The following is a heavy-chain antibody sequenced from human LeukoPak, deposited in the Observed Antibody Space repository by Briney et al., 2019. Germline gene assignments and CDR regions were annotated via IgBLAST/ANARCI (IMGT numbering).Heavy chain of an antibody. CDR1: GYTFTSYY. Sequence: GASVKVSCTASGYTFTSYYMHWVRQAPGQGLEWMGIINPSGGSTSYAQKFQGRVTMTRDMSTSTVYMELSSLRSEDTAVYYCARADSGYSYGTPMDVWGKGTTVTVSA. CDR3: ARADSGYSYGTPMDV. D-gene: IGHD5-18*01. J-gene: IGHJ6*04. CDR2: INPSGGST. V-gene: IGHV1-46*01.